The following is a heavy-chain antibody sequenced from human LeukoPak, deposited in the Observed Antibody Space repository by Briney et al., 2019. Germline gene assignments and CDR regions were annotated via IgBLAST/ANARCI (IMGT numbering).Heavy chain of an antibody. CDR3: ARDRAYDGSGYYSFDY. D-gene: IGHD3-22*01. CDR1: GFTFSSYS. CDR2: ISSSSYI. Sequence: PGGSLRLSCAASGFTFSSYSMNWVRQAPGKGLEWVSSISSSSYIYYADSVKGRFTISRDNAKNSLYLQMNSLRAEDTAVYYCARDRAYDGSGYYSFDYWGQGTLVTVSS. V-gene: IGHV3-21*01. J-gene: IGHJ4*02.